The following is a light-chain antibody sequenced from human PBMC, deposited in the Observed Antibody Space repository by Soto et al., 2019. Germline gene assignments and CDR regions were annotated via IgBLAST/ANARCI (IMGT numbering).Light chain of an antibody. CDR1: GSNIGSNY. V-gene: IGLV1-47*01. J-gene: IGLJ3*02. CDR2: RSN. CDR3: SAWDDSLSGWV. Sequence: QSVVTQPPSASGTPGQRVTISCSGSGSNIGSNYVYWYQQLPGTAPKLLIYRSNERPSGVPDRFSGSKSGPSAFLAISGLRSEDEADYHCSAWDDSLSGWVFGGGTKVTVL.